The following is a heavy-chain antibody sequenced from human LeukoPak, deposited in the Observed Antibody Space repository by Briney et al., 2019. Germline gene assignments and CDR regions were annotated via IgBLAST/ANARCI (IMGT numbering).Heavy chain of an antibody. CDR1: GFTFSSYS. CDR3: TRALRGGELSQGD. V-gene: IGHV3-21*01. Sequence: GGSLRLSCAASGFTFSSYSMHWVRQAPGKGLEWVSSISSSSSYIYYADSVKGRFTISRDNAKNSLYLQMNSLRAEDTAVYYCTRALRGGELSQGDWGQGTLVTVSS. J-gene: IGHJ4*02. D-gene: IGHD3-16*02. CDR2: ISSSSSYI.